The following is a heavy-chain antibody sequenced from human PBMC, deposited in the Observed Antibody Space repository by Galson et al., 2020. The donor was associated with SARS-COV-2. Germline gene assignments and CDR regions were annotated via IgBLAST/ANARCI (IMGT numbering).Heavy chain of an antibody. D-gene: IGHD1-1*01. J-gene: IGHJ4*02. CDR3: ARGWNGCH. CDR2: MKKDGSEK. V-gene: IGHV3-7*03. CDR1: GFTFSDQW. Sequence: GGSLRLSCAASGFTFSDQWMTWVRQAPGKGLEWVANMKKDGSEKNYVDSVKGRFTISRDNAKNSLYLEMNSLRDEDTAVYYCARGWNGCHWGQGTLVTVSS.